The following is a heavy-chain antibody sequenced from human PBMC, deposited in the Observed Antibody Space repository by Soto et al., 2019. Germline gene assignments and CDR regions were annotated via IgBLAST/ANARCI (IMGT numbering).Heavy chain of an antibody. Sequence: PSETLSLTCTVSGGSISSGGYYWSWIRQHPGKGLEWIGYIYYSGSTYYNPSLKSRVTISVDTSKNQFSLKLSSVTAADTAVYYCARGVFWSGYLDDYYYYYMDVWGKGTTVTVSS. V-gene: IGHV4-31*03. CDR1: GGSISSGGYY. CDR2: IYYSGST. CDR3: ARGVFWSGYLDDYYYYYMDV. D-gene: IGHD3-3*01. J-gene: IGHJ6*03.